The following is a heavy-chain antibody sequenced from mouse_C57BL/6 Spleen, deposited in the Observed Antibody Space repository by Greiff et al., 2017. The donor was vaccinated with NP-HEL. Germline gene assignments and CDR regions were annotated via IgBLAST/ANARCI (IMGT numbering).Heavy chain of an antibody. CDR3: ARGNYGFDPYYFDD. CDR2: IHPNSGST. D-gene: IGHD2-2*01. V-gene: IGHV1-64*01. CDR1: GYTFTSYC. Sequence: QVQLQQPGAELVKPGASVKLSCKASGYTFTSYCMHWVKQRPGQGLEWIGMIHPNSGSTNYNEKFKSKATLTVDKSSSTAYMQLSSLTSEDSAVYYYARGNYGFDPYYFDDWGQGTTLTVSS. J-gene: IGHJ2*01.